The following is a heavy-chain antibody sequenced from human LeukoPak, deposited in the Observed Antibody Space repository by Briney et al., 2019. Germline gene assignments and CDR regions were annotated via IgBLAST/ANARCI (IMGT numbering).Heavy chain of an antibody. Sequence: GGSLKIPCQVSGCRFTSYRIGWVRQLPGKGLEGMGAIYPGDSGPTYSPSFQGQVTISVDKSISTAYLQWSSLQASDSPVYSCGMSWDRGPLQDEVFDVWGQGTMVTVST. CDR3: GMSWDRGPLQDEVFDV. D-gene: IGHD1-14*01. CDR1: GCRFTSYR. CDR2: IYPGDSGP. J-gene: IGHJ3*01. V-gene: IGHV5-51*01.